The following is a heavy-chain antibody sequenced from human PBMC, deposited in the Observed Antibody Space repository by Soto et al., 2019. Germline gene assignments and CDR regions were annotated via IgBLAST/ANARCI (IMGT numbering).Heavy chain of an antibody. D-gene: IGHD3-9*01. V-gene: IGHV1-18*04. Sequence: ASVKVSCKASGYTFTSYGISWVRQAPGQGLEWMGWISAYNGSTNYAQKLQGRVTMTTDTSTSTAYMELRSLRSDDTAVYYCERDNDILTGYIGDWSDTWGQGTLVTVXS. CDR2: ISAYNGST. CDR3: ERDNDILTGYIGDWSDT. CDR1: GYTFTSYG. J-gene: IGHJ5*02.